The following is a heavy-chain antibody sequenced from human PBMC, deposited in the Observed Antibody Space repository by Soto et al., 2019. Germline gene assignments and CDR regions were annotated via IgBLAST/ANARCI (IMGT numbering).Heavy chain of an antibody. V-gene: IGHV3-23*01. D-gene: IGHD2-8*01. CDR3: AKDATAVNGVWDPFDM. Sequence: EVQLLESGGGVVQPGGSLRLSCAASGFPFSAYAMSWVRQAPGKGLQWVSGVGGSDSDKHYADSVSGRFTVSRDNSKNTLYLQMNSLRADDTAVYYCAKDATAVNGVWDPFDMWGQGTEVTXSS. J-gene: IGHJ3*02. CDR2: VGGSDSDK. CDR1: GFPFSAYA.